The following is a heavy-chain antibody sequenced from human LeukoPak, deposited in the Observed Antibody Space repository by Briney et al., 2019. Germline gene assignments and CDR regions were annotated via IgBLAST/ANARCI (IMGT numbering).Heavy chain of an antibody. CDR3: VASVVVAAMGY. CDR1: GFTFSSYG. Sequence: GGSPRLSCAASGFTFSSYGMHWVRQAPGKGMEWVAVIWYDGSNKYYADSVKGRFTISRDNSKNTLYLQMNSLRAEDTAVYYCVASVVVAAMGYWGQGTLVTVSS. J-gene: IGHJ4*02. CDR2: IWYDGSNK. D-gene: IGHD2-15*01. V-gene: IGHV3-33*01.